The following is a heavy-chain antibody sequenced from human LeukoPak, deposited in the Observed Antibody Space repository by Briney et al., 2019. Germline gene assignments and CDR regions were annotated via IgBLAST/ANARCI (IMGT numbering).Heavy chain of an antibody. V-gene: IGHV3-53*01. J-gene: IGHJ5*02. Sequence: PGGSLRLSCAVSGFTVSNNYMNWVRQAPGKGLEWVSVIYRGGDTYYVDSVKGRFTISRDNSKNTLYLQMNSLRAEDTAVYYCAKGLYYKDSSGYPAWGQGTLVTVSS. CDR2: IYRGGDT. CDR1: GFTVSNNY. D-gene: IGHD3-22*01. CDR3: AKGLYYKDSSGYPA.